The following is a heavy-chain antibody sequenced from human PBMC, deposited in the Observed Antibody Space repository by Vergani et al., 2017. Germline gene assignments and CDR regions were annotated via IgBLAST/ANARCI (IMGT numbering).Heavy chain of an antibody. CDR1: GYTFTNYA. J-gene: IGHJ5*02. V-gene: IGHV7-4-1*02. Sequence: QVQLVQSGSEVKKPGASVKVSCRASGYTFTNYALNWVRQPPGPGLEWMELINSNSGNPTYAQGFKGRFVFSLDSSVITSYLQINSLQPEDTAVYYCVRTRSGCCTGGSCYSGWFDPWGQGTLVTVSS. CDR3: VRTRSGCCTGGSCYSGWFDP. CDR2: INSNSGNP. D-gene: IGHD2-15*01.